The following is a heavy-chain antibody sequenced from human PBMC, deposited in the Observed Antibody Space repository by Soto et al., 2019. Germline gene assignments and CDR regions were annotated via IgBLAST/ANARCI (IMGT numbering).Heavy chain of an antibody. J-gene: IGHJ5*02. CDR3: ARGSTVYFSSTSCYGRIKNWFDP. CDR1: GGSVSSGSYY. V-gene: IGHV4-61*01. CDR2: IYYSGST. D-gene: IGHD2-2*01. Sequence: SETLSLTCTVSGGSVSSGSYYWSWIRQPPGKGLEWIGYIYYSGSTNYNPSLKSRVTISVDTSKNQFSLKLSSVTAADTAVYYCARGSTVYFSSTSCYGRIKNWFDPWGQGTLVTVSS.